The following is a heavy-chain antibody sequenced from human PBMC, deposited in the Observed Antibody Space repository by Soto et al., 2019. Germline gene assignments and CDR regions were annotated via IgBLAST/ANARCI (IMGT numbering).Heavy chain of an antibody. V-gene: IGHV1-69*12. CDR1: GDTFSSYS. CDR2: IIPVFRSI. J-gene: IGHJ6*02. CDR3: ARDDGWNYRYYDMEV. D-gene: IGHD1-7*01. Sequence: VQLVQSGAEVKTPGSSVKVSCKASGDTFSSYSIAWVRQAPGQGLEWMGGIIPVFRSINYSQKFQGRVTITADESTTTAYMALTSLRPQETAVYFCARDDGWNYRYYDMEVWGQGTTVTVS.